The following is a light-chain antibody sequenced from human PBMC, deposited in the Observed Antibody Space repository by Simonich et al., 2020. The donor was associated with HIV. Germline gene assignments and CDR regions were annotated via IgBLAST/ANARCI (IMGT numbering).Light chain of an antibody. J-gene: IGLJ2*01. CDR3: FSYAGSVL. CDR1: SSDVGGYNY. Sequence: QSALTQPASVSWSPGQSITISCTGTSSDVGGYNYVSWYQQHPGKAPKLMIYDVSKRPSGVSNRFSGSKSGNTASLTISGLQAEDEADYYCFSYAGSVLFGGGTKLTVL. V-gene: IGLV2-14*01. CDR2: DVS.